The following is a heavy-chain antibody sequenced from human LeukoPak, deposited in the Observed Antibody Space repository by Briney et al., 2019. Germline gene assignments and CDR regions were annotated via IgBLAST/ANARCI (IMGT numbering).Heavy chain of an antibody. Sequence: GGPLRLSCAASEFTFGDYWMTWVRQAPGKGLEWVANVNLDRSEKYYVDSVKGRFTISRDNAKDSLYLQMNSLRAEDTAVYYCARGQFQLSWGQGALVTVSS. CDR1: EFTFGDYW. CDR2: VNLDRSEK. J-gene: IGHJ4*02. D-gene: IGHD1-1*01. CDR3: ARGQFQLS. V-gene: IGHV3-7*04.